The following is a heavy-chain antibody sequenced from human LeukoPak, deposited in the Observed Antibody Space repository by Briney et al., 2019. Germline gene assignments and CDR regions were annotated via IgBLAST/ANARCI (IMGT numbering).Heavy chain of an antibody. J-gene: IGHJ6*03. D-gene: IGHD5-24*01. CDR2: INPSGGST. CDR3: AREMATTDYYYYYYMDV. Sequence: ASVKVSCKASGYTFTSYYMHWVRQAPGQGLEWMGIINPSGGSTSYALKFQGRVTMTRDMSTSTVYMELSSLRSEDTAVYYCAREMATTDYYYYYYMDVWGKGTTVTVSS. CDR1: GYTFTSYY. V-gene: IGHV1-46*01.